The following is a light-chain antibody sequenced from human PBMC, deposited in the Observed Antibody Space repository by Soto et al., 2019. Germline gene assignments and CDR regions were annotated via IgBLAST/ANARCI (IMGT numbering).Light chain of an antibody. CDR3: QQYDSYTWT. J-gene: IGKJ1*01. Sequence: DIQMTQSPSSLSASVGDRVTITCRASQSISTWLAWFQQKPGKAPKLLIYRASSLEGGAPSRFSGSGSGTEFTLPISGLQPEDFAPYYCQQYDSYTWTFGQGTKGDIK. V-gene: IGKV1-5*03. CDR1: QSISTW. CDR2: RAS.